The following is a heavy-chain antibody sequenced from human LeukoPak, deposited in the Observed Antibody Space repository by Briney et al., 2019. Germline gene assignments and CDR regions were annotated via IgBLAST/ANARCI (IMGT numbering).Heavy chain of an antibody. V-gene: IGHV3-74*01. D-gene: IGHD6-13*01. CDR3: ARRAAALGAFDY. J-gene: IGHJ4*02. CDR1: RFTSSNYW. Sequence: GGSLRLSCAASRFTSSNYWMHWVRQAPGKGLVWVSRINSDGSSISYADSVKGRFTISRDNAKNTLYLLMNSLRAEDTAVYYCARRAAALGAFDYWGQGTLVTVSS. CDR2: INSDGSSI.